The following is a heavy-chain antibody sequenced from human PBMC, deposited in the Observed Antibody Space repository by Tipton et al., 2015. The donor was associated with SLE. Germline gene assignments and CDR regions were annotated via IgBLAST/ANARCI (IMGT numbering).Heavy chain of an antibody. V-gene: IGHV1-18*01. CDR1: GYTFTSYG. J-gene: IGHJ5*02. D-gene: IGHD3-22*01. CDR3: ARHYDNSGLSP. Sequence: QSGPEVKKPGASVKVSCKASGYTFTSYGISWVRQAPGQGLEWMGWISAYNGNTTYTQNLQDRVTMTADTSTSTSYMEQRSLRSEASAVYYGARHYDNSGLSPGGQGTLV. CDR2: ISAYNGNT.